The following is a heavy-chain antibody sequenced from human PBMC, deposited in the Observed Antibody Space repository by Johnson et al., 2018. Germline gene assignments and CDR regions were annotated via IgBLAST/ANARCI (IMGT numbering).Heavy chain of an antibody. D-gene: IGHD2-15*01. CDR1: GYTFTSYD. V-gene: IGHV1-8*01. Sequence: VQLVEAGAEVKKPGASVKVSCKASGYTFTSYDINWVRQATGQGLEWMGWMNPNSGNTGYAQKFQGRVTMTRNTSISTAYMELSRLRAEDTAMYYGARGRGRYCGSGGSCPAWFDPWGQGTLVTVSS. CDR3: ARGRGRYCGSGGSCPAWFDP. J-gene: IGHJ5*02. CDR2: MNPNSGNT.